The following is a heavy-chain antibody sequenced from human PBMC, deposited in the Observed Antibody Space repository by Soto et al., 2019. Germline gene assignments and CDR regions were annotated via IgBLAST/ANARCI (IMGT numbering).Heavy chain of an antibody. CDR2: VYSGGST. D-gene: IGHD6-13*01. CDR1: GCTVSSNY. V-gene: IGHV3-53*01. J-gene: IGHJ1*01. Sequence: GPLLPTCSASGCTVSSNYMSWVRQAPGKGLEWVSVVYSGGSTYYADSVKGRFTISRDNSKNTLYLQMNRLRAEDTAVYYCARYDFIAAAGSKAEYFQHWGQGTLVTVYS. CDR3: ARYDFIAAAGSKAEYFQH.